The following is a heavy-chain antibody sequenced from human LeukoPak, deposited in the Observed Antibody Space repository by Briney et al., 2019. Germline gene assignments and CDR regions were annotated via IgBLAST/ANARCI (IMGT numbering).Heavy chain of an antibody. CDR2: IYYSGST. CDR1: GGSISSGGYY. V-gene: IGHV4-31*03. D-gene: IGHD3-22*01. J-gene: IGHJ4*02. Sequence: SQTLSLTCTVSGGSISSGGYYWSWTRQHPGKGLEWIGYIYYSGSTYYNPSLKSRVTISVDTSKNQFSLKLSSVTAADTAVYYCARIWNYYDSSGYIDYWGQGTLVTVSS. CDR3: ARIWNYYDSSGYIDY.